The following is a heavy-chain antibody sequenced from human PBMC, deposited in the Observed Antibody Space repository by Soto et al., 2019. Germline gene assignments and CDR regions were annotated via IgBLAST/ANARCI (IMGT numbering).Heavy chain of an antibody. J-gene: IGHJ4*02. V-gene: IGHV1-69*12. CDR1: GGTFSTYA. CDR2: IIPMFGTA. D-gene: IGHD5-12*01. CDR3: ASGIKLWLRRINNGYSG. Sequence: QVQLVQSGAEVKKPESSVKVSCKAPGGTFSTYAISWVRQAPGQGLEWMGGIIPMFGTANYAQRFQDRVTITADESTNTTYLELSSLRSEDTAVYFCASGIKLWLRRINNGYSGWGQGTLVTVSS.